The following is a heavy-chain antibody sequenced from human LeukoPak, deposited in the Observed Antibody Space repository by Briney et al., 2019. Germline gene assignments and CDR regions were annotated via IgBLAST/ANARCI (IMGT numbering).Heavy chain of an antibody. CDR1: GYTFTGYY. CDR3: ARRRGYSYGIDY. CDR2: INPNSGGT. D-gene: IGHD5-18*01. J-gene: IGHJ4*02. Sequence: ASVTVSCKASGYTFTGYYMHWVRQAPGQGLEWMGWINPNSGGTNYAQKFQGRVTMTRDTSISTAYMELSRLRSDDTAVYYCARRRGYSYGIDYWGQGTLVTVSS. V-gene: IGHV1-2*02.